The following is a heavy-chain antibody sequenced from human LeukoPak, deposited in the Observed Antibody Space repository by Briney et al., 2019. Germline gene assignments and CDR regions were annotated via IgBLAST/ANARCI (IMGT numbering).Heavy chain of an antibody. D-gene: IGHD6-25*01. CDR2: IYPGDSDT. CDR3: ARRAADTKAHDY. CDR1: GYSFANYW. J-gene: IGHJ4*02. Sequence: GESLGISCKGSGYSFANYWIGWVRQMPGRGLEWMGIIYPGDSDTRYSPSFQVQVTISADKSMSTAYLQWSSLKASDTAMYYCARRAADTKAHDYWGQGTLVSVSS. V-gene: IGHV5-51*01.